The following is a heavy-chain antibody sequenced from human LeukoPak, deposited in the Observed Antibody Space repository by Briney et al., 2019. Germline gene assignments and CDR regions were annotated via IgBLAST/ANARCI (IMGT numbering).Heavy chain of an antibody. CDR1: GFTFSSYG. V-gene: IGHV3-48*01. CDR3: ARDRPRLYDSGGYYLGYLDY. Sequence: GGSLRLSCAASGFTFSSYGMKWARQVPGKGMEWISYISSHSTIIDYADLVRGRFTVSRDDAKNSVYLQMNSLRAEDTAVYYCARDRPRLYDSGGYYLGYLDYWGQGTLVTVSS. CDR2: ISSHSTII. J-gene: IGHJ4*02. D-gene: IGHD3-22*01.